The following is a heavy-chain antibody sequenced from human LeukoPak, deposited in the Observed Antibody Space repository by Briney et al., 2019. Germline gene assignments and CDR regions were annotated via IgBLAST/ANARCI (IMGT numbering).Heavy chain of an antibody. Sequence: ASVKVSFTASGYTFTSFGISWVRQAPGQGLEWMGWISAYNGNTNYAQKLQGRVTMTRDTSTSTVYMELSSLRSEDTAVYYCAGTYSTRFDYWGQGTLVTVSS. D-gene: IGHD2-2*01. J-gene: IGHJ4*02. CDR3: AGTYSTRFDY. CDR2: ISAYNGNT. V-gene: IGHV1-18*01. CDR1: GYTFTSFG.